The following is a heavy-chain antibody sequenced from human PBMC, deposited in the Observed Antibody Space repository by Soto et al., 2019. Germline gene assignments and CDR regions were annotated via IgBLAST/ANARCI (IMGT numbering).Heavy chain of an antibody. J-gene: IGHJ4*02. D-gene: IGHD2-21*02. CDR2: ISPFFGTT. Sequence: QVHLVQSGADGRKSGSSVRVSCTASGGGTLSNDAISWVRQAPGQGLKWLGRISPFFGTTDFSQSFQGRLTMTADASTGTVYMDLRSLKSDDTAVYYCAREVVTETTWGSFDSWGQGTLVTVSS. CDR1: GGGTLSNDA. V-gene: IGHV1-69*01. CDR3: AREVVTETTWGSFDS.